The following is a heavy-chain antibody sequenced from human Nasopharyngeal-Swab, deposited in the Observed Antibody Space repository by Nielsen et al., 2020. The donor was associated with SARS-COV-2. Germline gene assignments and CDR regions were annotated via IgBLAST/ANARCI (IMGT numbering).Heavy chain of an antibody. CDR1: GFTFSSYA. CDR2: ISGSGGST. CDR3: AKENYIAAAGFDY. Sequence: GVLKISCAASGFTFSSYAMSWVRQAPGKGLEWVSAISGSGGSTYYADSVKGRFTISRDNSKNTLYLQMNSLRAEDTAVYYCAKENYIAAAGFDYWGQGTLVTVSS. J-gene: IGHJ4*02. D-gene: IGHD6-13*01. V-gene: IGHV3-23*01.